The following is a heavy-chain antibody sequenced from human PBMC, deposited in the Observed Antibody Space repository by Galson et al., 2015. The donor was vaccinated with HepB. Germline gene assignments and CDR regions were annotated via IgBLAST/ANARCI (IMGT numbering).Heavy chain of an antibody. V-gene: IGHV3-9*01. Sequence: SLRLSCAASGFTFDDYAMHWVRQAPGKGLEWVSGISWNSGSIGYADSVKGRFTISRDNAKNSLYLQMNSLRAEDTAVYYCAGPGEITGFDYWGQGTLVTVSS. J-gene: IGHJ4*02. D-gene: IGHD3-16*01. CDR3: AGPGEITGFDY. CDR2: ISWNSGSI. CDR1: GFTFDDYA.